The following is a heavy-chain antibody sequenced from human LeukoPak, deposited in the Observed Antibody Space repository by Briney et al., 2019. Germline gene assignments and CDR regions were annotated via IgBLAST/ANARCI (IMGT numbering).Heavy chain of an antibody. V-gene: IGHV1-18*01. CDR3: ARTVTTSSYYFDY. CDR2: ISGYDGNT. D-gene: IGHD4-17*01. CDR1: GYTFTTYG. Sequence: ASVKVSCKASGYTFTTYGVSWVRQAPGQGLEWMGWISGYDGNTNYAQKLRGRVTMTTDTSTSTAYMDLRSLRSDDTALYYSARTVTTSSYYFDYWGQGTLVTVSS. J-gene: IGHJ4*02.